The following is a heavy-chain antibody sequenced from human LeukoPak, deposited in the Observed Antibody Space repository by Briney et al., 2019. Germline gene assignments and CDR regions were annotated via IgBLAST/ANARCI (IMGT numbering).Heavy chain of an antibody. CDR1: GFIFYTHT. D-gene: IGHD1-14*01. CDR3: VRRAAVRGMDF. V-gene: IGHV3-23*01. CDR2: ISGSGDST. J-gene: IGHJ6*02. Sequence: GGSLRLSCTGSGFIFYTHTLTWVRQAPGKGLEWVASISGSGDSTNYGDSVKGWFTISRDNFKRTVHLEMSNLRADDTAMYYCVRRAAVRGMDFWGLGTTVMVSS.